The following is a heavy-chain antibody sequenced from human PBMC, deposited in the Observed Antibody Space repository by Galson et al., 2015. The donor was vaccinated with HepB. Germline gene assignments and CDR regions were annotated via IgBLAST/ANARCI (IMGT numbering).Heavy chain of an antibody. D-gene: IGHD3-3*01. Sequence: SVKVSCKASGYTFTDYYMHWVRQAPGQGLEWVGRINLKSGGSNSAQIFQGRVTMTRDTSISTAYMELSSLRSDDTAVYYCARTYYDFWSDYFDYWGQGTLGTVSS. J-gene: IGHJ4*02. CDR1: GYTFTDYY. CDR3: ARTYYDFWSDYFDY. CDR2: INLKSGGS. V-gene: IGHV1-2*06.